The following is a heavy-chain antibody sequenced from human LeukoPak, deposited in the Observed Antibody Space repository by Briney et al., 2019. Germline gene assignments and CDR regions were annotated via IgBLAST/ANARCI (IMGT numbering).Heavy chain of an antibody. J-gene: IGHJ4*02. CDR2: SHQTGST. CDR1: GGSIGSIEW. D-gene: IGHD3-22*01. CDR3: AREDYYYDSSGYTFDY. V-gene: IGHV4-4*02. Sequence: PSGTLSLTCAVSGGSIGSIEWFSWVRQTPGNGLEWIGESHQTGSTNYNPSLKSRVTISVDTSKNQFSLKLSSVTAADTAVYYCAREDYYYDSSGYTFDYWGQGTLVTVSS.